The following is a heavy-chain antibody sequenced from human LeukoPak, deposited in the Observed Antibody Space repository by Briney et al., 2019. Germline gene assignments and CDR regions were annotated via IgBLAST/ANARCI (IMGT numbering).Heavy chain of an antibody. D-gene: IGHD2-2*01. CDR2: IGSGGSYI. CDR3: ARGPALYCTSSSCLDGVD. CDR1: GFTFSDYA. V-gene: IGHV3-21*01. Sequence: GGSLRLSCAASGFTFSDYAMNWVRQAPGKGLEWVSSIGSGGSYISYADSVKGRFTVSRDNAKDSLFLQMRSLRDEDTAVYYCARGPALYCTSSSCLDGVDWGQGTLVSVSS. J-gene: IGHJ4*02.